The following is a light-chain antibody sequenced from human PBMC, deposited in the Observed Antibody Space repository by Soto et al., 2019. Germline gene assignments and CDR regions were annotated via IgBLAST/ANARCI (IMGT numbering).Light chain of an antibody. CDR3: HKYKNWPYT. J-gene: IGKJ2*01. Sequence: EIVMTQSPATLSVSPGERATLFCRASQSISSNLVWYQQKPGQAPRLLIYGASTRATGIPARFSGSGSGTDFTLTISSLQSEDFAIYYCHKYKNWPYTFRQGTKVDIK. V-gene: IGKV3-15*01. CDR2: GAS. CDR1: QSISSN.